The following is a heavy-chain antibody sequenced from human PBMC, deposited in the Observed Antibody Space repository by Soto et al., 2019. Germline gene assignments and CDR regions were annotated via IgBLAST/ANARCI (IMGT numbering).Heavy chain of an antibody. V-gene: IGHV4-31*03. CDR3: ARDVRRGTMVPPWSPRFYGMDV. Sequence: QVQLQESGPGLVKPSQTLSLTCTVSGGSVSRGDYYWSWVRQHPGKGLEWIGYIYYSGSTYYNPSRKSRVTISVDTSKNQFSLKLSSVTAADTAVYYCARDVRRGTMVPPWSPRFYGMDVWGQGTTVTVSS. D-gene: IGHD6-13*01. J-gene: IGHJ6*02. CDR1: GGSVSRGDYY. CDR2: IYYSGST.